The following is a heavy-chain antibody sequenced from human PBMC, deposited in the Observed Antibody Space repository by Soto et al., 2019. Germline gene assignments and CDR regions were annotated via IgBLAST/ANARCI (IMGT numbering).Heavy chain of an antibody. D-gene: IGHD4-17*01. Sequence: GGSLRLSCAASGFTFSSYSMNWVRQAPGKGLEWVSSISSSSSYIYYADSVKGRFTISRDNSKNTLYLQMNSLRAEDTAVYYCAKDITVTPTPYYFDYWGQGTLVTVSS. J-gene: IGHJ4*02. CDR3: AKDITVTPTPYYFDY. V-gene: IGHV3-21*01. CDR1: GFTFSSYS. CDR2: ISSSSSYI.